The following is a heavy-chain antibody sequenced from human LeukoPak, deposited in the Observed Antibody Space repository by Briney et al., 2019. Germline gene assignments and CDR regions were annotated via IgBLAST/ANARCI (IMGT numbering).Heavy chain of an antibody. CDR3: AKFAGYSSGWFLFDAFDI. J-gene: IGHJ3*02. Sequence: GSLRPSCAASGFTFSSYAMSWVRQAPGKGLEWVSAICGSGGSTYYADSVKGRFTISRDNSKNTLYLQMNSLRAEDTAVYYCAKFAGYSSGWFLFDAFDIWGQGTMVTVSS. V-gene: IGHV3-23*01. CDR2: ICGSGGST. CDR1: GFTFSSYA. D-gene: IGHD6-19*01.